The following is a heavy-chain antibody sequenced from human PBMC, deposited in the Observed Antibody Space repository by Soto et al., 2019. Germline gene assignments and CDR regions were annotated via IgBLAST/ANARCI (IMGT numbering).Heavy chain of an antibody. CDR2: IYPGDSDT. D-gene: IGHD6-6*01. CDR3: ARQKYSSSWYYYGMGV. CDR1: GYSFTSYW. V-gene: IGHV5-51*01. J-gene: IGHJ6*02. Sequence: HGESLKISCKGSGYSFTSYWIGWVRQMPGKGLEWMGIIYPGDSDTRYSPSFQGQVTISADKSISTAYLQWSSLKASDTAMYYCARQKYSSSWYYYGMGVWGQGTTVTVSS.